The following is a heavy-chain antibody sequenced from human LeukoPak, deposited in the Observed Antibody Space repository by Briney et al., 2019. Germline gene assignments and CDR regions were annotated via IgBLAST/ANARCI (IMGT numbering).Heavy chain of an antibody. CDR1: GFTFSSYS. V-gene: IGHV3-48*01. CDR3: ARDTRSLMDV. D-gene: IGHD3-16*02. CDR2: ISSDSRTI. Sequence: GGSLRLSCAASGFTFSSYSMNWVRQAPRKGLEWASYISSDSRTIYYADSVKGRFTISRDNAKNSLYLQMNSLRAEDTAVYYCARDTRSLMDVWGQGTTVTVSS. J-gene: IGHJ6*02.